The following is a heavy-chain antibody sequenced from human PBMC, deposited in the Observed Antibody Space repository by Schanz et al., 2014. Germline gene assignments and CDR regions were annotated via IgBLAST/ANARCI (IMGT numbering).Heavy chain of an antibody. Sequence: EAQVVESGGGLVKPGGSLRLSCVASGFTFSNAWMNWVRQAPGKGLEWVSGISDRGDGTNYGDSVRGRFTISRDNSRNTVYLQMNNVGVDDTATYYCVKTDAGWRFDYWGQGTLVIVSS. CDR1: GFTFSNAW. CDR3: VKTDAGWRFDY. V-gene: IGHV3-23*04. J-gene: IGHJ4*02. D-gene: IGHD6-19*01. CDR2: ISDRGDGT.